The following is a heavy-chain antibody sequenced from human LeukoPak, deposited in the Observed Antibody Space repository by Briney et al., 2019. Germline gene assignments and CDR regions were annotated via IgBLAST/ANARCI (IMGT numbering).Heavy chain of an antibody. CDR3: LRWRGHAFFES. D-gene: IGHD3-16*01. CDR1: GFTFSSYW. Sequence: PGGTLRLSCAGSGFTFSSYWMTWVRQAPGKGLEWVAHIKEDGSVTEYSGSVKGRFTVSRDNAKNSLYLQMNTLRAEDTAVYFCLRWRGHAFFESWGQGTLVTVSS. J-gene: IGHJ5*01. CDR2: IKEDGSVT. V-gene: IGHV3-7*03.